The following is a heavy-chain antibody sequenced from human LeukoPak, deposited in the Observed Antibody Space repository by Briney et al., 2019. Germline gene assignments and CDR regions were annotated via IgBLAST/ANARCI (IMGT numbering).Heavy chain of an antibody. Sequence: SETLSLTCAVYGGSFSGYYWSWIRQPPGKGLEWIGEINHSGSTNYNPSLKSRVTISVDTSKNQFSLRLSSVTAADTAVYYCARHDPSSGSYYFDHWGQGTLVTVSS. D-gene: IGHD1-26*01. CDR1: GGSFSGYY. CDR3: ARHDPSSGSYYFDH. CDR2: INHSGST. J-gene: IGHJ4*02. V-gene: IGHV4-34*01.